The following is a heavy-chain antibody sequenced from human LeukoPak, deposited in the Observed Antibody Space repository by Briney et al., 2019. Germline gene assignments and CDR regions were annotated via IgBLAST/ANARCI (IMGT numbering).Heavy chain of an antibody. J-gene: IGHJ5*02. D-gene: IGHD3-10*01. V-gene: IGHV1-18*01. Sequence: ASVKVSCKASGYTFTSYGISWVRQAPGQGLEWMGWISAYNGNTNYAQKLQGRVTMTTDTSTSTAYMELRSLRSDDTAVYYCARRVGYYGSGSYFPSWFDPWGQGTLVTVSS. CDR1: GYTFTSYG. CDR2: ISAYNGNT. CDR3: ARRVGYYGSGSYFPSWFDP.